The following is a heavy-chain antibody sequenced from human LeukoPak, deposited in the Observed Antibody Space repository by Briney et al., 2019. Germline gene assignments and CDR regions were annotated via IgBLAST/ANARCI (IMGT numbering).Heavy chain of an antibody. CDR2: MNPNTGAT. Sequence: ASVKVSFKASGYTFISHDINWVRQATGQRLEWMGWMNPNTGATGYAQNFQGRVTMTRDTSISTAYMELNSLRSEDTAVYYCARLSETPVYYYSSGYYYLDSWGQGTLVTVSS. CDR3: ARLSETPVYYYSSGYYYLDS. CDR1: GYTFISHD. D-gene: IGHD3-22*01. V-gene: IGHV1-8*01. J-gene: IGHJ4*02.